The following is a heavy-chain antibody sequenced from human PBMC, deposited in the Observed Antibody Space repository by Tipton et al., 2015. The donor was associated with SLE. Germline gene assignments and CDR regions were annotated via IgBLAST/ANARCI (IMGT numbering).Heavy chain of an antibody. J-gene: IGHJ3*02. CDR1: GFTFSSYW. CDR2: IKQDGSEK. Sequence: SLRLSCAASGFTFSSYWMSWVRQAPGKGLEWVANIKQDGSEKYYVDSVKGRFTISRDNAKNSLYLQMNSLRAEDTAVYYCARSRGRRDRSAFDIWGQGTMVTVSS. D-gene: IGHD2-15*01. CDR3: ARSRGRRDRSAFDI. V-gene: IGHV3-7*05.